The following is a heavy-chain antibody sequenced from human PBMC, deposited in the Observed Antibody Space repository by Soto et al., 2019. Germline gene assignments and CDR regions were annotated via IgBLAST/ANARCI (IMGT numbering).Heavy chain of an antibody. J-gene: IGHJ6*02. D-gene: IGHD2-15*01. Sequence: QVQLVQSGAEVKKPGSSVKVSCKASGGTFSSYAISWVRQAPGQGLEWMGGIIPIFGTANYAQKFQGRVTITADESTSTAYMELSSLRSEDTAVYYCARSYGDRTDIVVVVAAKAVAGNYYYYGMDVWGQGTTVTVSS. CDR1: GGTFSSYA. CDR2: IIPIFGTA. V-gene: IGHV1-69*01. CDR3: ARSYGDRTDIVVVVAAKAVAGNYYYYGMDV.